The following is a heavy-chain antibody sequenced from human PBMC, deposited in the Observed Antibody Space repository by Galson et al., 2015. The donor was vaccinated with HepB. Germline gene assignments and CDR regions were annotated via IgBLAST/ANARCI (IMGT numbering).Heavy chain of an antibody. J-gene: IGHJ3*01. Sequence: LRLSCAASGFTFSSYAMHWVRQAPGKGLEWVAVISYDGSNKYYADSVKGRFTISRDNSKNTLYLQMNSLRAEDTAVYYCARGYNWNDPRGGDDFVVWGQGTLVTVSS. V-gene: IGHV3-30-3*01. CDR1: GFTFSSYA. CDR2: ISYDGSNK. D-gene: IGHD1-1*01. CDR3: ARGYNWNDPRGGDDFVV.